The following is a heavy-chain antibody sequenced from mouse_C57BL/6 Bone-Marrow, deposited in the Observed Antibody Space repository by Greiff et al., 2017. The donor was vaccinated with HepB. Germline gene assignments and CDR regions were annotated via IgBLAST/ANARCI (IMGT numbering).Heavy chain of an antibody. J-gene: IGHJ1*03. D-gene: IGHD1-1*01. CDR1: GYTFTSYW. CDR2: IDPSDSYT. CDR3: ATLLPGNFDV. Sequence: VQLQQPEAELVRPGTSVKLSCKASGYTFTSYWMHWVKQRPGQGLEWIGVIDPSDSYTNYNQKFKGKATLTVDTSSSTAYMQLSSLTSEDSAVYYCATLLPGNFDVWGTGTTVTVSS. V-gene: IGHV1-59*01.